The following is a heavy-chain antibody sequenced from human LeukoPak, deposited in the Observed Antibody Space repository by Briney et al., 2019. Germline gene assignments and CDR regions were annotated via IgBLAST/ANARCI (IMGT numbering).Heavy chain of an antibody. D-gene: IGHD3-10*01. Sequence: SETLSLTCAVYGGSFSGYYWNWIRQPPGKGLECIGEINHSGSTNYNPSLKSRVTISVDTSNNEFSLNLNSVTAADTAVYYCARRPQYYYGSGSYPNAFDIWGQGTMVTVSS. CDR1: GGSFSGYY. J-gene: IGHJ3*02. CDR2: INHSGST. V-gene: IGHV4-34*01. CDR3: ARRPQYYYGSGSYPNAFDI.